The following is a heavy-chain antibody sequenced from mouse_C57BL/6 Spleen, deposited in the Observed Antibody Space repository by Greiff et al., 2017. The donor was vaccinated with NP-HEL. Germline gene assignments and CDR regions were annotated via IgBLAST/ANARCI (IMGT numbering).Heavy chain of an antibody. CDR2: IYPSDSET. V-gene: IGHV1-61*01. CDR3: ARSDRDYAMDY. Sequence: QVHVKQSGAELVRPGSSVKLSCKASGYTFTSYWMDWVKQRPGQGLEWIGNIYPSDSETHYNQKFKDKATLTVDKSSSTAYMQLSSLTSEDSAVYYCARSDRDYAMDYWGQGTSVTVSS. CDR1: GYTFTSYW. J-gene: IGHJ4*01.